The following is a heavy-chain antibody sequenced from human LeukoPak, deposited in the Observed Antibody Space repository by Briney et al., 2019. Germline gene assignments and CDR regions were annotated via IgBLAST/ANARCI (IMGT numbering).Heavy chain of an antibody. V-gene: IGHV3-7*05. D-gene: IGHD3-22*01. Sequence: GGSLRLSCAPSIHILCLLCTRWLRQAPGKGLEWVANIKQDGSEKYYVDSVKGRFTISRDNAKNSLHLQMDSLRDEDKDGYYCARDAKYYYDSSGYFWNYWGQGTLVTVSS. CDR3: ARDAKYYYDSSGYFWNY. CDR1: IHILCLLC. J-gene: IGHJ4*02. CDR2: IKQDGSEK.